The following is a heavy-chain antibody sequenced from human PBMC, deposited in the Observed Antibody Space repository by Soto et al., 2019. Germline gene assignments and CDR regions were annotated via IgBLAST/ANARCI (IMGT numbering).Heavy chain of an antibody. CDR1: GGSISSYY. D-gene: IGHD5-12*01. J-gene: IGHJ2*01. V-gene: IGHV4-59*01. Sequence: QVQLQESGPGLVKPSETLSLTCTVSGGSISSYYWSWIRQPPGKGLEWIGYIYYSGSTNYNPSLSRGLTQAVRAPNHQFTLKGGTLTAAGPAGYYCAGEGGGRWLRGGYFDLWGRGTLVTVSS. CDR2: IYYSGST. CDR3: AGEGGGRWLRGGYFDL.